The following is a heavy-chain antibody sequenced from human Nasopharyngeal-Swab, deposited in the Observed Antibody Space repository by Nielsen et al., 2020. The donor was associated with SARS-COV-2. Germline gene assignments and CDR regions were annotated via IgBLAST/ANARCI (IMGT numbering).Heavy chain of an antibody. J-gene: IGHJ4*02. Sequence: GESLKISCTASGFTFNDYYMSWVRQAPGKGLEWLSYISGSGTTIYYAASVRGRFTISRDNAKNSLYLQMNSLRAEDTAVYYCARGGEYNYGSPFDYWGQGTLVTVSS. CDR1: GFTFNDYY. CDR3: ARGGEYNYGSPFDY. CDR2: ISGSGTTI. D-gene: IGHD5-18*01. V-gene: IGHV3-11*04.